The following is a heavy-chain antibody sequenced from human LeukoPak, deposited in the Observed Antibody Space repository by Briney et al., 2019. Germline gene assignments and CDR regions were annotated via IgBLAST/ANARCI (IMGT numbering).Heavy chain of an antibody. D-gene: IGHD3-22*01. V-gene: IGHV3-21*01. J-gene: IGHJ4*02. CDR1: GFTFSSYS. CDR3: ARHVVAVGFDY. CDR2: ITSSSSYI. Sequence: GGSLRLSCAASGFTFSSYSMNWVRQAPGKGLEWVSSITSSSSYIYYADSVKGRFTISRDNAKNSLYLQMNSLRVEDTAVYYCARHVVAVGFDYWGQGTLVTVSS.